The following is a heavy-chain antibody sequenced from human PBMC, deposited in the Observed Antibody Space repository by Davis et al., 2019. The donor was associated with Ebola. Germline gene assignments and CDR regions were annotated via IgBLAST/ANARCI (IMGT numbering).Heavy chain of an antibody. V-gene: IGHV3-48*02. D-gene: IGHD3-22*01. CDR2: ISISSSTT. Sequence: PGGSLRLSCAASGFTFSNYNMNWVRQAPGKGLEWVSYISISSSTTQYADSVKGRFTISRDNAKNSLYLQMNSLRDEDTAVYYCARVRSGYYLVDYWGQGTLVTVSS. CDR3: ARVRSGYYLVDY. CDR1: GFTFSNYN. J-gene: IGHJ4*02.